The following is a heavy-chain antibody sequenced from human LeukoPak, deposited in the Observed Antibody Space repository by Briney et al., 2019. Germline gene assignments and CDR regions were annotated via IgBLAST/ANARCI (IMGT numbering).Heavy chain of an antibody. D-gene: IGHD3-22*01. Sequence: HAGGSLRLSCAASGFTFSSYAMSWVRQAPGKGLEWVSTIGGTSINTYYADSVKGRFTISRDNSKNTVYLQMNSLRAEDTALYYCAKDFYYDSSYDAFDIWGQGTMVTVSS. J-gene: IGHJ3*02. CDR2: IGGTSINT. CDR3: AKDFYYDSSYDAFDI. V-gene: IGHV3-23*01. CDR1: GFTFSSYA.